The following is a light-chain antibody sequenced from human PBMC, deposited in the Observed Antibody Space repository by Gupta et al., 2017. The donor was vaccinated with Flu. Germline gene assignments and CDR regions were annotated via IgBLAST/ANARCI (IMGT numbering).Light chain of an antibody. Sequence: DVVMTQAQLSLRVTLGQRDCISGRSSQSLVYSDGNNYLNWFQQRPGQSPRRLIYKVYNGDSGVPDRFSGSGSGTDFTLKSSRGEDEDVGVYYCMQGKHSQVFGQGTKVQIK. CDR1: QSLVYSDGNNY. CDR3: MQGKHSQV. J-gene: IGKJ1*01. CDR2: KVY. V-gene: IGKV2-30*01.